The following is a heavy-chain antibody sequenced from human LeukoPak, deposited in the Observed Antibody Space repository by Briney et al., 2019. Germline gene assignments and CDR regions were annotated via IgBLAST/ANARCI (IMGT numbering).Heavy chain of an antibody. J-gene: IGHJ4*02. CDR1: GYTFTSYD. V-gene: IGHV1-8*03. CDR3: ARGHYDFWSGHYTVFDY. CDR2: MNPNSGNT. D-gene: IGHD3-3*01. Sequence: ASVKVSCKASGYTFTSYDINWVRQATGQGLEWMGWMNPNSGNTGYAQKFQGRVTITRNTSISTAYMELSSLRSEDTAVYYCARGHYDFWSGHYTVFDYWGQGTLVTVSS.